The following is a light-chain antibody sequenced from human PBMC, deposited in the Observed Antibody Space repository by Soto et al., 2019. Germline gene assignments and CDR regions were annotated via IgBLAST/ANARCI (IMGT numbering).Light chain of an antibody. Sequence: HSALTQPASVSGSLGQSITISCTGASSDVGTYNVVSWYQHHPDKAPKLIIYEGTKRPSGVSNRFSGSGSGNTASLTISGLQADDEVDYYCCSYASTWVFGGGTKLTVL. V-gene: IGLV2-23*01. J-gene: IGLJ3*02. CDR3: CSYASTWV. CDR1: SSDVGTYNV. CDR2: EGT.